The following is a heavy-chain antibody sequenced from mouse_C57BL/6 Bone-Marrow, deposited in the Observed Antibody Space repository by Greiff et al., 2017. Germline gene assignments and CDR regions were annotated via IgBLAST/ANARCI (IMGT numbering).Heavy chain of an antibody. CDR3: VGDGDYWYFDV. Sequence: EVKLMESGGGLVQPKGSLKLSCAASGFSFNTYAMNWVRQAPGKGLEWVARIRSKSNNYATYYDDSVKDRFTISRDDSESMLYLQMNNLKTEVTASDYCVGDGDYWYFDVWGTGTTLTVSS. D-gene: IGHD2-13*01. J-gene: IGHJ1*03. V-gene: IGHV10-1*01. CDR2: IRSKSNNYAT. CDR1: GFSFNTYA.